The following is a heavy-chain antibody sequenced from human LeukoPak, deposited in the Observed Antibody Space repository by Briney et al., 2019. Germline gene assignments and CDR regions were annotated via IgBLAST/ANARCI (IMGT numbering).Heavy chain of an antibody. Sequence: SETLSLTCTVSGGSISSYYWSWIRQPAGKGLEWIGRIYTSGSTNYNPSLKSRVTMSVDTSKNQSSLKLSSVTAADTAVYYCAREDSSGWYGLYYFVYWGQGTLVTVSS. CDR3: AREDSSGWYGLYYFVY. CDR1: GGSISSYY. CDR2: IYTSGST. V-gene: IGHV4-4*07. D-gene: IGHD6-19*01. J-gene: IGHJ4*02.